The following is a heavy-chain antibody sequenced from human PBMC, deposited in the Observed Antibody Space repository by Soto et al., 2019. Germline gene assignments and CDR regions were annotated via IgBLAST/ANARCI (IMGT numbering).Heavy chain of an antibody. CDR2: FWADGRSN. D-gene: IGHD3-16*01. Sequence: GGSLRLSCAASGFTFSSYGMHWVRQAPGKGLEWVADFWADGRSNYYADSVKGRFTISRDNSKNTVFLQMNSLRAEDTAVYYCARDLSFGSLDFDYWGRGTLVTVSS. V-gene: IGHV3-33*01. CDR1: GFTFSSYG. J-gene: IGHJ4*02. CDR3: ARDLSFGSLDFDY.